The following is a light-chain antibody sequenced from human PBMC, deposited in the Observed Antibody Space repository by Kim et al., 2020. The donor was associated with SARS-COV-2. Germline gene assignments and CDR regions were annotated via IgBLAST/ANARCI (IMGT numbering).Light chain of an antibody. CDR1: SSDVGGYNY. CDR2: DVT. J-gene: IGLJ3*02. Sequence: QSALTQPASVSGSPGQSITISCTGTSSDVGGYNYVSWYQQHPGKAPKLMIYDVTQRPSGVSNRFSGSRSGNTASLAISGLQAEDEGDYYCSSYTSSSTWVFGGGTQLTVL. CDR3: SSYTSSSTWV. V-gene: IGLV2-14*01.